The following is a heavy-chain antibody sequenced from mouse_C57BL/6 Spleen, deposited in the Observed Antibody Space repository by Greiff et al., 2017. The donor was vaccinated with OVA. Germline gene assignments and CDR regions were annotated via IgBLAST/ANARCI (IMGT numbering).Heavy chain of an antibody. D-gene: IGHD1-1*01. J-gene: IGHJ1*03. V-gene: IGHV1-22*01. Sequence: EVQLQQSGPELVKPGASVKMSCKASGYTFTDYNMHWVKQSHGKSLEWIGYINPNNGGTSSNQKFKGKATLTVNKSSSTAYMELRSLTSEDSAVYYCARGITTVVEDWYFDVWGTGTTVTVSS. CDR1: GYTFTDYN. CDR2: INPNNGGT. CDR3: ARGITTVVEDWYFDV.